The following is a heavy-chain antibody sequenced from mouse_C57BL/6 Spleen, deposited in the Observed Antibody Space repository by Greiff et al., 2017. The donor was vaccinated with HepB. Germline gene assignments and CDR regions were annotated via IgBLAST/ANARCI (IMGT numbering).Heavy chain of an antibody. CDR1: GFTFSDYY. D-gene: IGHD2-4*01. CDR2: INYDGSST. CDR3: ARVYYDYDGIFDY. J-gene: IGHJ2*01. Sequence: EVKLMESEGGLVQPGSSMKLSCTASGFTFSDYYMAWVRQVPEKGLEWVANINYDGSSTYYLDSLKSRFIISRDNAKNILYLQMSSLKSEDTATYYCARVYYDYDGIFDYWGQGTTLTVSS. V-gene: IGHV5-16*01.